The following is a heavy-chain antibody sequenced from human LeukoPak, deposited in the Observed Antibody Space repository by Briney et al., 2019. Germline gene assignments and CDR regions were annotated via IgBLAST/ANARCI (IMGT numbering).Heavy chain of an antibody. Sequence: SETLSLTCTVSGESITDYYWTWIRQPAGKRLQWIGRVSTSGSTSYNPSLKSRLTMSVDTSKNQFSLKLTSVTAADTAIYYCARDWSAWDDFFSHLDVWGKGTSVTVSS. J-gene: IGHJ6*04. D-gene: IGHD1-1*01. CDR2: VSTSGST. V-gene: IGHV4-4*07. CDR1: GESITDYY. CDR3: ARDWSAWDDFFSHLDV.